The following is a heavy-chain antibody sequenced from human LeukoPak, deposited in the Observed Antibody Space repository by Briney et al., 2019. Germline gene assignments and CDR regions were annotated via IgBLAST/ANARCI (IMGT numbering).Heavy chain of an antibody. J-gene: IGHJ4*02. Sequence: PSETLSLTCTVSGGSISSGGYYWSWIRQHPGKGLEWIGYIYYSGSTYYNPSLKSRVTISMDSSKNQVSLKLSSVTAADTAVYYCATFYFGDARIDYWGQGTLVTVSS. CDR1: GGSISSGGYY. CDR3: ATFYFGDARIDY. V-gene: IGHV4-31*03. D-gene: IGHD3-10*01. CDR2: IYYSGST.